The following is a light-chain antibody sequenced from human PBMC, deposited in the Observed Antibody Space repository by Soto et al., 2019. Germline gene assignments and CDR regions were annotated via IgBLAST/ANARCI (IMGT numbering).Light chain of an antibody. Sequence: DIVMTQSPDSLAVSLGERATINCKSSQSIFYSSNNKNYLTWYQQKPGQPPKLLIYWASTRESGVPDRFSGSGSGTDFTLTISSXQAEDVAVYYCQQYYSTPWMFGQGTKVDIK. CDR2: WAS. CDR1: QSIFYSSNNKNY. CDR3: QQYYSTPWM. J-gene: IGKJ1*01. V-gene: IGKV4-1*01.